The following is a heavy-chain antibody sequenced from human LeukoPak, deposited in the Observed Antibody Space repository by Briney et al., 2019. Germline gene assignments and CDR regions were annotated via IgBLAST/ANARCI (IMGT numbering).Heavy chain of an antibody. CDR3: TSIVLGGICDH. V-gene: IGHV3-15*07. J-gene: IGHJ4*02. D-gene: IGHD3-16*01. CDR2: VKSKSDGGTV. Sequence: KPGGSLRLSCAASDFTFSYTWMNWVREVRGKGLEWVGRVKSKSDGGTVDYASPVKGRFTISRDDSRNTLSLQMNSLKTEDTAVYYCTSIVLGGICDHWGQGTLVTVSS. CDR1: DFTFSYTW.